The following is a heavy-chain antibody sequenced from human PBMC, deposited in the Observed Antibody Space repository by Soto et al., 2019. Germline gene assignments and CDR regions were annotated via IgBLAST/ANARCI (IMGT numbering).Heavy chain of an antibody. CDR3: AKVPLRQYYCDY. J-gene: IGHJ4*02. D-gene: IGHD3-16*01. V-gene: IGHV3-30*18. Sequence: QVQLVDSGGGVVPPGRSLRLSCTASGFIFSNYGMHWVRQAPGKGLEWVAFISYDGSNKYYADSVKDRFTISRDNSKNTLYLEMNSLRAEETAVYFCAKVPLRQYYCDYWGQGTLVTVSS. CDR2: ISYDGSNK. CDR1: GFIFSNYG.